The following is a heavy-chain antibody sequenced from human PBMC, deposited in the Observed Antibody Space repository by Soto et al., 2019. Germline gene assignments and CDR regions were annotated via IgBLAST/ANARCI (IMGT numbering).Heavy chain of an antibody. CDR2: IYHSGGT. Sequence: SSETLSLTCAVSCGSISGGGYSWNWIRQPPGKGLEYIGYIYHSGGTYYNPSLRSRVNISVDKSKNHFTLKLSSVTAADTAVYYCARGGYRGFHFMFDYWGQGTLVTVSS. V-gene: IGHV4-30-2*01. D-gene: IGHD5-12*01. J-gene: IGHJ4*02. CDR3: ARGGYRGFHFMFDY. CDR1: CGSISGGGYS.